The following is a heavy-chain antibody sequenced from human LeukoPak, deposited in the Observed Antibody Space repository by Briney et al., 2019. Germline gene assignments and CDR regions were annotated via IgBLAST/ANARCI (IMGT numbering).Heavy chain of an antibody. J-gene: IGHJ6*02. D-gene: IGHD5-18*01. CDR2: ISTSGSSI. V-gene: IGHV3-11*01. CDR3: AKASGYSYGYWYYGMDV. Sequence: PGGSLRLSCAASGFTFSDWYISWLCQAPGKGLEWVSYISTSGSSIYYGDSVKGRFTISRDNAENSVYLQMNSLRAEDTAVYYCAKASGYSYGYWYYGMDVWGQGTTVTVSS. CDR1: GFTFSDWY.